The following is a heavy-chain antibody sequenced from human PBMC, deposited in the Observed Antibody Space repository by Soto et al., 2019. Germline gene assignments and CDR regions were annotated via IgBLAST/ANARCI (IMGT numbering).Heavy chain of an antibody. J-gene: IGHJ3*02. Sequence: GGSLRLSCAASVVTFSSYSMNWVRQAPGKGLEWVSYISSSSSTIYYADSVKGRFTISRDNAKNSLYLQMNSLRAEDTAVYYCARDAYYDILTGYYLPSSNAFDIWGQGTMVTVSS. CDR1: VVTFSSYS. CDR3: ARDAYYDILTGYYLPSSNAFDI. D-gene: IGHD3-9*01. CDR2: ISSSSSTI. V-gene: IGHV3-48*01.